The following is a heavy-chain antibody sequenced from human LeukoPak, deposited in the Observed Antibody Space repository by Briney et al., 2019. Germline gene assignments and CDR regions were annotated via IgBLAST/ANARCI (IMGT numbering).Heavy chain of an antibody. V-gene: IGHV4-59*01. J-gene: IGHJ4*02. CDR1: GGSISSYY. Sequence: SETLSLTCTVSGGSISSYYWSWIRQPPGKGLECIGYVYYTGSTKNYNPSLKSRVTISVDTSNNQFSLKLTSVTAADTAVYYCAQSLRYADTSGNGGYWGQGTLVTVSS. D-gene: IGHD2-15*01. CDR3: AQSLRYADTSGNGGY. CDR2: VYYTGST.